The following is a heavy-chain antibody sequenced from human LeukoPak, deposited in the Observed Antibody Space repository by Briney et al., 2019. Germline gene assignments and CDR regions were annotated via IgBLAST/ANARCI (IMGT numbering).Heavy chain of an antibody. V-gene: IGHV4-34*01. Sequence: ASETLSLTCAVYGGSFSGYYWSWIRQPPGKGLEWIGEINHSGSTNYNPSLKSRVTISVDTSKNQFSLKLSSVTAADTAVYNCARGINARGWFDPWGQGTLVTVSS. CDR2: INHSGST. J-gene: IGHJ5*02. CDR1: GGSFSGYY. CDR3: ARGINARGWFDP.